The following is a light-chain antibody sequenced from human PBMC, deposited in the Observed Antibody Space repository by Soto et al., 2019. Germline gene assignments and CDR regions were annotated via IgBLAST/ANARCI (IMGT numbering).Light chain of an antibody. J-gene: IGKJ3*01. Sequence: EIVLTQSPGTLSLSPGERATLSCSASQSVSSSYLAWYQQKPGQAPRLLIYGASSRATGIPDRFSGSGSGTDFTLTISRLEPEDFAVHYCQQYGSSPPITFGPGTKVDIK. CDR3: QQYGSSPPIT. V-gene: IGKV3-20*01. CDR1: QSVSSSY. CDR2: GAS.